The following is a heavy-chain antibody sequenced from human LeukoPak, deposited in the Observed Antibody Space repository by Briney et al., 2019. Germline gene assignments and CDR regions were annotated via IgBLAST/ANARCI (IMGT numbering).Heavy chain of an antibody. CDR3: ARGQVYYDSSGYHFDY. D-gene: IGHD3-22*01. Sequence: GGSLRLSCSASGFSFSNYNMNWVRQAPGKGLEWISYISYSSRTTHYADSLKGRFIISRDNAANSLYLQMNSLRAEDTAVYYCARGQVYYDSSGYHFDYWGQGTLVTVSS. CDR1: GFSFSNYN. V-gene: IGHV3-48*01. J-gene: IGHJ4*02. CDR2: ISYSSRTT.